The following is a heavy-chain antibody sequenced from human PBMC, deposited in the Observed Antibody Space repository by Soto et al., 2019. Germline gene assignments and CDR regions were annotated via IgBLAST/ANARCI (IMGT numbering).Heavy chain of an antibody. J-gene: IGHJ4*02. CDR2: ISAYNGNT. V-gene: IGHV1-18*01. Sequence: QVQLVQSGAEVKKPGASVKVSCKASGYTFTSYGISWVRQAPGQGLEWMGWISAYNGNTNYAQKLQGRATMTTHTPTTTPYMELRCLRADDTAMYCCGRDKLVHSGSNYCFYYWGQGTLVTVSS. D-gene: IGHD1-26*01. CDR1: GYTFTSYG. CDR3: GRDKLVHSGSNYCFYY.